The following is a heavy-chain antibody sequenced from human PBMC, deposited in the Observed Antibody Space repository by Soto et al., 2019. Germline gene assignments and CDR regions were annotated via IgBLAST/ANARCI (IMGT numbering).Heavy chain of an antibody. J-gene: IGHJ4*02. CDR2: INAGNGNT. CDR3: ARASGSSWFWD. D-gene: IGHD6-13*01. Sequence: GASVKVSCKASGYTFTSYAMHWVRQAPGQRLEWMGWINAGNGNTKYSQKFKGRVTITRDTSASTAYMEMSSLRSEDTAVYYCARASGSSWFWDWGQGTLVTVSS. CDR1: GYTFTSYA. V-gene: IGHV1-3*01.